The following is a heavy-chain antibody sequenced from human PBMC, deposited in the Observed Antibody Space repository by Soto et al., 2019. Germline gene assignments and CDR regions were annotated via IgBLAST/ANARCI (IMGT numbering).Heavy chain of an antibody. D-gene: IGHD5-12*01. V-gene: IGHV6-1*01. J-gene: IGHJ4*02. Sequence: PSRGLEWLGRTYYRSKWYNDYAVSVKSRITINPDTSKNQFSLQLNSVTPEDTAVYYCARGGYSGYDLVYWGQGTLVTVSS. CDR2: TYYRSKWYN. CDR3: ARGGYSGYDLVY.